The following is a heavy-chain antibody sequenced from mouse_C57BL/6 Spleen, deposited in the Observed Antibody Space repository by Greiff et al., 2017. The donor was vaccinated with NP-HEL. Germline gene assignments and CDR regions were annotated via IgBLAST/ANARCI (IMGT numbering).Heavy chain of an antibody. CDR1: GFTFSDYY. CDR2: INYDGSST. Sequence: EVKVVESEGGLVQPGSSMKLSCTASGFTFSDYYVAWVRQVPEKGLEWVANINYDGSSTYYLDSLKSRFIISRDNAKNILYLQMSSLKSEDTATYYCARAYGSSFYWYFDVWGTGTTVTVSS. CDR3: ARAYGSSFYWYFDV. D-gene: IGHD1-1*01. J-gene: IGHJ1*03. V-gene: IGHV5-16*01.